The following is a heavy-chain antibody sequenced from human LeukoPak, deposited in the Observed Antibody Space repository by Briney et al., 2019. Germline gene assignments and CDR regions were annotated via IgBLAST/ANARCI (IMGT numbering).Heavy chain of an antibody. CDR1: GGTFSSYA. CDR3: ARGAAAASKAFDI. V-gene: IGHV1-69*06. J-gene: IGHJ3*02. CDR2: IIPIFGTA. Sequence: ASVKVSCKASGGTFSSYAISWVRQAPGQGLEWMGGIIPIFGTANYAQKFQGRVTITADKSTSTAYMELSSLRSEDTAVYYCARGAAAASKAFDIWGQGTMVTVSS. D-gene: IGHD6-13*01.